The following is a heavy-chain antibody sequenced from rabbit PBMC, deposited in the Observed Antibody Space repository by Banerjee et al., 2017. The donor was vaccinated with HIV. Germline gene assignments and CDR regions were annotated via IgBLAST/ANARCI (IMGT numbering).Heavy chain of an antibody. D-gene: IGHD6-1*01. CDR1: GFSFSSYY. V-gene: IGHV1S45*01. J-gene: IGHJ4*01. CDR3: MRTDNVYDYSNL. Sequence: QEQLVEYGGDLVQPEGSLTLTCTASGFSFSSYYMCWVRQAPGKGLEWIGCIHIGDGSTYYASWVNGRFSISETSSTTVTLEMTSLIAADTATYFCMRTDNVYDYSNLWGPGTLVTVS. CDR2: IHIGDGST.